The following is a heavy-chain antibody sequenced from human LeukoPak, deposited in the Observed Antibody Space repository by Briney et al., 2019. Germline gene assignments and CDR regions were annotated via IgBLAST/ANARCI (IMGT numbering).Heavy chain of an antibody. CDR1: GFTLSSYW. CDR3: ARTPIIGNNWFDP. Sequence: GGSLRLSCAVSGFTLSSYWMHWVRHAPGKGLVWVPRISADGSSTNYADSVKGRFTISRDNAKNTLYLQMNSLRAEDTAVYYCARTPIIGNNWFDPWGQGTLVTVSS. CDR2: ISADGSST. D-gene: IGHD1-20*01. V-gene: IGHV3-74*01. J-gene: IGHJ5*02.